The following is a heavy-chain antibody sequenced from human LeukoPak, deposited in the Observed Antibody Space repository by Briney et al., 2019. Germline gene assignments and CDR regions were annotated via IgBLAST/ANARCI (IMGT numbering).Heavy chain of an antibody. CDR3: ARDYGNGYGDV. J-gene: IGHJ6*02. D-gene: IGHD5-18*01. CDR2: INPSGGST. CDR1: GYTFTSYY. V-gene: IGHV1-46*01. Sequence: VKVSCKASGYTFTSYYMHWVRQAPGQGLEWMGIINPSGGSTSYAQKFQGRVTMTRDTSTTTVYMELSSLRSEDTAVYYCARDYGNGYGDVWGQGTTVTVSS.